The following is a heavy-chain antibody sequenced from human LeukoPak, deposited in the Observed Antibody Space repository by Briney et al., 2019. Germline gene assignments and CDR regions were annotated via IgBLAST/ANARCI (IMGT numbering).Heavy chain of an antibody. CDR2: IKQDGSEI. J-gene: IGHJ3*02. D-gene: IGHD5-24*01. V-gene: IGHV3-7*03. CDR3: ARVLVEIYAFDI. CDR1: GFTFSSYW. Sequence: GGSLRLSCAASGFTFSSYWMSWVRQAPGKGLEWVANIKQDGSEIYYVGSVKGRFTISRDNAKNSLYLQMNSLRAEDTAVYYCARVLVEIYAFDIWGQGTMVTVSS.